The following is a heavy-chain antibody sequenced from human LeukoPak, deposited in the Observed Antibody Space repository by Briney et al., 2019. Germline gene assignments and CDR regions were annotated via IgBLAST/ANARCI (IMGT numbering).Heavy chain of an antibody. CDR1: GDSISSSSYY. CDR2: IYYSGST. J-gene: IGHJ4*02. Sequence: SETLSLTCTVSGDSISSSSYYWGWIRQPPGKGLEWIGTIYYSGSTYYNPSLKNRVTISIDTSKNQFSLKLGSVTAADTAVYYCARSDILTVRDGFDYWGQGTLVTVSS. CDR3: ARSDILTVRDGFDY. D-gene: IGHD3-9*01. V-gene: IGHV4-39*01.